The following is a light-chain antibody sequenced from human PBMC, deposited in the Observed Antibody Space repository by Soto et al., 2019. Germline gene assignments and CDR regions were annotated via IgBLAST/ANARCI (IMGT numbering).Light chain of an antibody. CDR3: SSYTSSSTPLYV. Sequence: SVLTQPASVSGCPGQSITISCTGSSSDVGGYNDVSWYQQHPGKAPKLMIYGVSNRPSGVSNRFSGSKSGNTASLTISALQAEDEADYYCSSYTSSSTPLYVFGTGTKVTVL. V-gene: IGLV2-14*01. CDR1: SSDVGGYND. CDR2: GVS. J-gene: IGLJ1*01.